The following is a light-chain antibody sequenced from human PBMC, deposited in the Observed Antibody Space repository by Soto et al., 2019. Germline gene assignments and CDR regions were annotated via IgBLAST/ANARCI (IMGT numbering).Light chain of an antibody. V-gene: IGLV2-14*03. J-gene: IGLJ1*01. Sequence: QSALTQPASVSGSPGQSITISCTGTSSDVGGYNYVSWYQYHPGKAPKLMIYDVTDRPSGVSNRFSGSKSGSTASLTISGLQAEDEADYYCSSYTSSSTYVFGTGTKVTVL. CDR1: SSDVGGYNY. CDR2: DVT. CDR3: SSYTSSSTYV.